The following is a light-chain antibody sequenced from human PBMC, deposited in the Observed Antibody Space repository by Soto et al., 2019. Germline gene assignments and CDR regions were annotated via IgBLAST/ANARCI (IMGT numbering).Light chain of an antibody. CDR3: QQRNSWPLT. CDR2: DAS. J-gene: IGKJ4*01. V-gene: IGKV3-11*01. CDR1: QSISRY. Sequence: EIVLTQSPATLSLSPGERATLSCRASQSISRYLAWYQHTPGQAPRLLIYDASNRAPGIPARFSGSGSGTDFTLTISSLEPEDFAVYYCQQRNSWPLTFGGGTKVEIK.